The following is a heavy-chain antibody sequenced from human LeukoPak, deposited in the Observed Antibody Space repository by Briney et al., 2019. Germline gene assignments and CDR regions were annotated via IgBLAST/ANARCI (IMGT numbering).Heavy chain of an antibody. J-gene: IGHJ3*02. D-gene: IGHD3-9*01. CDR3: AKDPPLRYFDWFQTLDAFDI. Sequence: PGGSLRLSCAASGFTFSSYAVSWVRQAPGKGLEWVSAISGSGGSTYYADSVKGRFTISRDNSKNTLYLQMNSLRAEDTAVYYCAKDPPLRYFDWFQTLDAFDIWGQGTMVTVSS. CDR2: ISGSGGST. V-gene: IGHV3-23*01. CDR1: GFTFSSYA.